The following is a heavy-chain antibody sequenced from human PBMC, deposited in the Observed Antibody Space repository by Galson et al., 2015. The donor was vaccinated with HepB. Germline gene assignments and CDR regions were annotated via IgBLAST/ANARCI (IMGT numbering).Heavy chain of an antibody. J-gene: IGHJ4*02. CDR2: ITSSGGNS. CDR3: AKDGIMVANNPYHFHY. CDR1: GFSFTRYA. V-gene: IGHV3-23*01. D-gene: IGHD2-15*01. Sequence: SLRLSCAASGFSFTRYAMTWVRQAPGKGLEWVPSITSSGGNSYYTDSVKGRFTVSRDNSKNTLLLQLNSLRAEDTATYFCAKDGIMVANNPYHFHYWGQGTLVTVSS.